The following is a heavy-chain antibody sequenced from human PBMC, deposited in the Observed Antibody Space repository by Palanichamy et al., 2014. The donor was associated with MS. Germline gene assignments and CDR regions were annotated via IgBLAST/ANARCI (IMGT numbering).Heavy chain of an antibody. Sequence: QVQLVESGEARSSLGGPWDSPVQPLDSPSVAMICTGSATLQGKGLEWVAVVSFDGTNKYYADSVKGRFTISRDNSKNTLYLQMNSLRPEDTAMFYCARGQWLSNPYYRFGLDVWGQGTTVTVSS. CDR3: ARGQWLSNPYYRFGLDV. D-gene: IGHD3-22*01. CDR1: DSPSVAM. V-gene: IGHV3-30-3*01. CDR2: VSFDGTNK. J-gene: IGHJ6*02.